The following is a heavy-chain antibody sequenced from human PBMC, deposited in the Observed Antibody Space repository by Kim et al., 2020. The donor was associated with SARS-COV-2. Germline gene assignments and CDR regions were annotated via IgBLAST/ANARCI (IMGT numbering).Heavy chain of an antibody. Sequence: SETLSLTCAVYGGSFSGYYWSWIRQPPGKGLVWIGEINHSGSTNYNPSLKSRVTISVDTSKNQFSLKLSSVTAADTAVYYCARHYYGSGCYYNGYSYWGQGTLVTVSS. CDR2: INHSGST. CDR1: GGSFSGYY. CDR3: ARHYYGSGCYYNGYSY. V-gene: IGHV4-34*01. J-gene: IGHJ4*02. D-gene: IGHD3-10*01.